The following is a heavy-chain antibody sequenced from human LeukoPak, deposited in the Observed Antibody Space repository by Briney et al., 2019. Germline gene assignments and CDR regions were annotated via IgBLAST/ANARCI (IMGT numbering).Heavy chain of an antibody. Sequence: GESLKISCKGSGYSFTSYWIGWVRQMPGKGLEWMGIIYPGDSDTRYSPPFQGQVTISADKSISTAYLQWSSLKASDTAMYYCARSTLTYYYDSSGYPLQNYFDYWGQGTLVTVSS. J-gene: IGHJ4*02. V-gene: IGHV5-51*01. D-gene: IGHD3-22*01. CDR1: GYSFTSYW. CDR3: ARSTLTYYYDSSGYPLQNYFDY. CDR2: IYPGDSDT.